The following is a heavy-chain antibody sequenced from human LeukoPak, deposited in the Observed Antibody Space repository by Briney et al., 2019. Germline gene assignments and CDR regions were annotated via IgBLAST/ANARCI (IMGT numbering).Heavy chain of an antibody. D-gene: IGHD2-2*01. V-gene: IGHV6-1*01. Sequence: SQTLSLTCGISGDSVSSNSAAWNWIRQSPSRGLEWLGRTYYRSKWYNDYALSVKSRITISPDTSKNQFSLQLSSVTPEDTAVYYCVRDISFRFDYWGQGTLVTVSS. J-gene: IGHJ4*02. CDR3: VRDISFRFDY. CDR2: TYYRSKWYN. CDR1: GDSVSSNSAA.